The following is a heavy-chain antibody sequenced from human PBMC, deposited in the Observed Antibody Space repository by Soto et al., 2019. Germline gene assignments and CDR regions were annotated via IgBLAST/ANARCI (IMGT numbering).Heavy chain of an antibody. V-gene: IGHV4-4*02. J-gene: IGHJ4*02. Sequence: SETLSLTCAVSGGSISSSNWWSWVRQPPGKGLEWIGEIYHSGSTNYNPSLKSRVTISVDKSKNKFSLKLSSVTAADTAVYYCARVSDSSGWFDYWGQGTRVTVSS. CDR1: GGSISSSNW. CDR2: IYHSGST. CDR3: ARVSDSSGWFDY. D-gene: IGHD6-19*01.